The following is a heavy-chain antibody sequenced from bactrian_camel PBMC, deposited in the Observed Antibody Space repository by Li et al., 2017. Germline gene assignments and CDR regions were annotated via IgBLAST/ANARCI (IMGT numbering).Heavy chain of an antibody. CDR3: APDAGQSRCSAGFCYCA. V-gene: IGHV3S53*01. CDR1: GAIYY. D-gene: IGHD2*01. Sequence: HVQLVESGGGSVQAGGSQRLSCEASGAIYYMGWFRQAPGKEREGVALISSFGITAYADSVKGRFTISRDNAKNTLYLQMSSLKPEDTAIYYCAPDAGQSRCSAGFCYCAWGEGTQVTVS. J-gene: IGHJ4*01. CDR2: ISSFGIT.